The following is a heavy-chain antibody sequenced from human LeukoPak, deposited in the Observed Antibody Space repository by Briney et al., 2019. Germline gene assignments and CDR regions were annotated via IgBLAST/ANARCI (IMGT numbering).Heavy chain of an antibody. CDR3: ATRRIAAAGTDYYYYMDV. CDR2: IREDGSNK. J-gene: IGHJ6*03. V-gene: IGHV3-30*02. D-gene: IGHD6-13*01. Sequence: GSLRPSWAAAGFTFSSYGMHWVRQAPGQGLEGVAFIREDGSNKYYADSVKGRFTISRDNSKNTLYLQMNSLRAEDTAVYYCATRRIAAAGTDYYYYMDVWGKGTTVTVSS. CDR1: GFTFSSYG.